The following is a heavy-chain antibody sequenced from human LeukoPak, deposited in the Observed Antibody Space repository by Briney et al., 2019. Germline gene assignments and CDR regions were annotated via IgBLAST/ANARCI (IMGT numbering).Heavy chain of an antibody. V-gene: IGHV4-34*01. Sequence: SETLSLTCGVNGGSFSGYYWSWGRQPPGKGLEWIGDINHSGSTNYNPSLKSRVTISVDTPKNQFSLKLSSVTAADTAVYYCARVLSGHYFPIDYWGQGTLVTVSS. CDR1: GGSFSGYY. J-gene: IGHJ4*02. CDR2: INHSGST. D-gene: IGHD3-9*01. CDR3: ARVLSGHYFPIDY.